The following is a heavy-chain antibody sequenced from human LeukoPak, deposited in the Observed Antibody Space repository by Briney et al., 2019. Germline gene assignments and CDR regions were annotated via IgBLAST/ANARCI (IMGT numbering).Heavy chain of an antibody. Sequence: SETLSLTCTVSGGSISCGGYYWSWIRQHPGKGLEWIGYIYYSGSTYYNPSLKSRVTISVDTSKNQFSLKLSSVTAAATAVYYCARGRIQYYYDSSGYYGFDPWGQGTLVTVSS. V-gene: IGHV4-31*03. CDR3: ARGRIQYYYDSSGYYGFDP. D-gene: IGHD3-22*01. CDR2: IYYSGST. CDR1: GGSISCGGYY. J-gene: IGHJ5*02.